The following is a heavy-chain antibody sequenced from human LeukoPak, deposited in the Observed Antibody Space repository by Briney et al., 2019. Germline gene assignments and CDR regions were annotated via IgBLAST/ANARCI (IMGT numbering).Heavy chain of an antibody. V-gene: IGHV3-23*01. Sequence: GGSLRLSCAASGITFSSYAMSWVRQAPGKGLEWVSAISGSGGSTYYADSVKGRFTISRDNSKNTLYLQMNSLRAEDTAVYYCAKHYCGGDCSRPWALDYWGQGTLVTVSS. CDR1: GITFSSYA. CDR3: AKHYCGGDCSRPWALDY. D-gene: IGHD2-21*02. J-gene: IGHJ4*02. CDR2: ISGSGGST.